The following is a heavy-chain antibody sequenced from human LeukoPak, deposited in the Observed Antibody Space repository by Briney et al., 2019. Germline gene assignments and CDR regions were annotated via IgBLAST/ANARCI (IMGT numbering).Heavy chain of an antibody. D-gene: IGHD3-10*01. CDR1: GGSVSSYY. J-gene: IGHJ4*02. CDR2: IYYTGST. CDR3: ARVKAVRVRGIIMSNSFDY. Sequence: SETLSLTCTVSGGSVSSYYWSWIRQPPGKGLEYIGYIYYTGSTNHNPSLKSRVTISVDTSKNQFSLKLTSVTAADTAVYYCARVKAVRVRGIIMSNSFDYWGQGTLVTVSS. V-gene: IGHV4-59*02.